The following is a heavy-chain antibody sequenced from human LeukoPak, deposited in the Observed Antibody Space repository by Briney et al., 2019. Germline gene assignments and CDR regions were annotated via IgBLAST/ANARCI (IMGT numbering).Heavy chain of an antibody. J-gene: IGHJ5*02. Sequence: SQTRSLTRAISGDRVSSNSAAWNWIRQSPSRGLEWLGRTYYRSKWYNDYAVSVKSRITINPDTSKNQSSPQLNSVTPEDTAVYYCARERYSGYDYWFDPWGQGTLVTVSS. D-gene: IGHD5-12*01. V-gene: IGHV6-1*01. CDR2: TYYRSKWYN. CDR3: ARERYSGYDYWFDP. CDR1: GDRVSSNSAA.